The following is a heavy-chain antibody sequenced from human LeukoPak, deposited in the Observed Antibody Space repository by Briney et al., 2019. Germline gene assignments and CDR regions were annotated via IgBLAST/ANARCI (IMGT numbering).Heavy chain of an antibody. CDR1: GGSISSGDYY. CDR2: IYYSGST. V-gene: IGHV4-30-4*08. CDR3: ARVGAKGVLRYFDWLSTGYYFDY. J-gene: IGHJ4*02. Sequence: SETLSLTCTVSGGSISSGDYYWSWIRQPPGKGLEWIGYIYYSGSTYYNPSLKSRVTISVDTSENQFSLKLSSVTAAVTAVYYCARVGAKGVLRYFDWLSTGYYFDYWGQGTLVTVSS. D-gene: IGHD3-9*01.